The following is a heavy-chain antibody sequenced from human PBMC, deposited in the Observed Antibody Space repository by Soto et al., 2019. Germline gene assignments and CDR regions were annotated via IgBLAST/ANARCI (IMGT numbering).Heavy chain of an antibody. Sequence: GGPLRLSCSDSGFTCGNFWIHWVRQAPGKGLEWVSHIGPDGTDIVYADSVKGRFIISRDNARNTVYLQMNSLEAEDTAVYYCARDLSGNTTPYFDLWGQGTLVTVSS. J-gene: IGHJ4*02. D-gene: IGHD1-7*01. V-gene: IGHV3-74*03. CDR2: IGPDGTDI. CDR1: GFTCGNFW. CDR3: ARDLSGNTTPYFDL.